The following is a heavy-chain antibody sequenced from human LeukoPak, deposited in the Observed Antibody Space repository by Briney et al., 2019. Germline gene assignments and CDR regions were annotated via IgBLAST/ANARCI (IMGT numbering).Heavy chain of an antibody. Sequence: PSETLSLTCTVSGGSISSYYWSWIRQPPGKGLEWIGYIYYSGSTNYNPSLKSRVTISVDTSKNQFSLKLSSVTAADTAVYYCARLRYSSSPHNDYWGQGTLVIVSS. CDR3: ARLRYSSSPHNDY. V-gene: IGHV4-59*01. CDR2: IYYSGST. CDR1: GGSISSYY. D-gene: IGHD6-6*01. J-gene: IGHJ4*02.